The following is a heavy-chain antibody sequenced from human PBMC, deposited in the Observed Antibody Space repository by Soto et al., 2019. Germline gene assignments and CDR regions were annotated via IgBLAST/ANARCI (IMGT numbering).Heavy chain of an antibody. D-gene: IGHD6-19*01. J-gene: IGHJ4*02. CDR1: GASFSGYY. CDR3: ARGVAGIAVAGKVNY. V-gene: IGHV4-34*01. Sequence: SETLSLTCAVYGASFSGYYWSWIRQPPGKGLEWIGEINHSASTNYNPSLKSRVTISVDTSKNQFSLKLTSVTAADTAVYYCARGVAGIAVAGKVNYWGQGTLVTVSS. CDR2: INHSAST.